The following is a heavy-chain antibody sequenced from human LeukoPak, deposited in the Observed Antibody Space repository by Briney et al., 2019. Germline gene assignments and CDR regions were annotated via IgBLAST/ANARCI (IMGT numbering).Heavy chain of an antibody. CDR2: ISGSGGST. CDR1: GFTFNNYA. D-gene: IGHD4-23*01. Sequence: PGGSLRLSCAVSGFTFNNYAMSWVRQAPGKGLEWVSFISGSGGSTYYADSVKGQFTISRDNSKNTLYVQMNSLRAEDTAVYYCARGRIYGGNFGAFDIWGQGTMVTVSS. V-gene: IGHV3-23*01. CDR3: ARGRIYGGNFGAFDI. J-gene: IGHJ3*02.